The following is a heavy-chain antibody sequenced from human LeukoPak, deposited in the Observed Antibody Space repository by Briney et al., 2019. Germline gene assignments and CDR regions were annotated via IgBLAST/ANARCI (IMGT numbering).Heavy chain of an antibody. J-gene: IGHJ2*01. CDR3: ARDPQSYNWYFDL. V-gene: IGHV6-1*01. CDR2: TYYKSKWYS. CDR1: GDSVSSNSAT. Sequence: SQTLSLTCAISGDSVSSNSATWNWIRQSPSRGLEWLVRTYYKSKWYSDYAISVKSRITINPDTSRNQFSLQMKSVTPEDTALYYCARDPQSYNWYFDLWGRGTLVTVSS. D-gene: IGHD1-14*01.